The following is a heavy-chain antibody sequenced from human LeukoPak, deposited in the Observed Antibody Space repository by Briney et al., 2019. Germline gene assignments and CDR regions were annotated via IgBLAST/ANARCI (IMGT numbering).Heavy chain of an antibody. V-gene: IGHV3-15*01. CDR1: GFTFSNAW. CDR3: TTGESMVGSTIHIRWAG. J-gene: IGHJ4*02. Sequence: PGGSLRLSCAASGFTFSNAWMTWVRQAPGKGLEWVGRIKSKTAGGTIDYAAPVKGRFTISRDDSKNTLYLQMNSLKTEDTAVYYCTTGESMVGSTIHIRWAGWGQGTLVTVSS. D-gene: IGHD1-26*01. CDR2: IKSKTAGGTI.